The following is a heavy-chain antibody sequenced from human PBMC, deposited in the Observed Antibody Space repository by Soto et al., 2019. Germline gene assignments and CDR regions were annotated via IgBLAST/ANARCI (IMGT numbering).Heavy chain of an antibody. CDR3: ARPMPTVTTGYYHYFGMGV. D-gene: IGHD4-17*01. Sequence: ASVKVSCRASGYTFTNYGISWVRQAPGQGLEWVGWINAYNRYTNYPQKLQGRVTMTTDTSASTAYMELRSLRSDDTAIYYCARPMPTVTTGYYHYFGMGVGGQGTTVTVSS. J-gene: IGHJ6*02. V-gene: IGHV1-18*04. CDR2: INAYNRYT. CDR1: GYTFTNYG.